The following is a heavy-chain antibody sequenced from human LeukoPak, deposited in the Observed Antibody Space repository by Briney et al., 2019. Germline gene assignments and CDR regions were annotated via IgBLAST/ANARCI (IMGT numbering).Heavy chain of an antibody. J-gene: IGHJ4*02. D-gene: IGHD3-16*02. CDR2: ISSSGSTI. Sequence: GGSLRLSCAASGFTFSDYYMSWIRQAPGKGLEWVSYISSSGSTIYYADSVKGRFTISRGNAKNSLYLQMNSLRAEDTAVYYCARVTFGGVIVITDYFDYWGQGTLVTVSS. V-gene: IGHV3-11*04. CDR1: GFTFSDYY. CDR3: ARVTFGGVIVITDYFDY.